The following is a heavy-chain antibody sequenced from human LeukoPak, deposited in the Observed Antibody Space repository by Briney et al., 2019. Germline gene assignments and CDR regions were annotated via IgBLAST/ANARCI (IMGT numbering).Heavy chain of an antibody. CDR3: ARVHCTNGVCYHVHYY. D-gene: IGHD2-8*01. V-gene: IGHV1-18*01. Sequence: ASVKVSCKASGYTFTSYGISWVRQAPGQGLERMGWISAYNGNTNYAQKLQGRVTMTTDTSTSTAYMELRSLRSDDTAVYYCARVHCTNGVCYHVHYYWGQGTLVTVSS. CDR2: ISAYNGNT. CDR1: GYTFTSYG. J-gene: IGHJ4*02.